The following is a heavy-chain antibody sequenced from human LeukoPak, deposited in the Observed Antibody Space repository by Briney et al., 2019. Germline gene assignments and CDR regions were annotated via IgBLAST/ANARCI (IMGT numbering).Heavy chain of an antibody. J-gene: IGHJ3*02. CDR1: GYSFSNYW. CDR3: ATRDGGLGFHI. CDR2: IYPGDSDT. D-gene: IGHD5-24*01. Sequence: GESLKISCKGSGYSFSNYWLGWVRQMPGQALEWMGMIYPGDSDTRYSPSFQGQVTISADKSISTAFLQWSSLKASDTAVYYCATRDGGLGFHIWGQGTMVTVSS. V-gene: IGHV5-51*01.